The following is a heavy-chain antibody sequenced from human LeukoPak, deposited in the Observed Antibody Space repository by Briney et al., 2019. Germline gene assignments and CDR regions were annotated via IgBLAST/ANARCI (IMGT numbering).Heavy chain of an antibody. V-gene: IGHV4-34*01. CDR1: GGSFTGYY. CDR2: INHSGST. D-gene: IGHD2-2*01. CDR3: ARYRVAPDSSFDY. Sequence: SETLSLTCAVFGGSFTGYYWGWIRQPPGKGLEWIAEINHSGSTNYNPSLKSRVTISGDASKKWFSLRLGSVTAADTAVYYYARYRVAPDSSFDYWGQGTLVTVSS. J-gene: IGHJ4*02.